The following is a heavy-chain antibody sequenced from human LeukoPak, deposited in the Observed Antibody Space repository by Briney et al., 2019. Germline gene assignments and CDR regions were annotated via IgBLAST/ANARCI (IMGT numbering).Heavy chain of an antibody. J-gene: IGHJ4*02. CDR2: IIPIFGTA. CDR3: ARESYCSSPSCSHDY. CDR1: GGTFSSYA. D-gene: IGHD2-2*01. V-gene: IGHV1-69*13. Sequence: SVKVSCKASGGTFSSYAISWVRQAPGQGLEWMGGIIPIFGTANYAQKFQGRVTITADESTSTAYMELSSLRSEDTAVYYCARESYCSSPSCSHDYWGQGTLVTVSS.